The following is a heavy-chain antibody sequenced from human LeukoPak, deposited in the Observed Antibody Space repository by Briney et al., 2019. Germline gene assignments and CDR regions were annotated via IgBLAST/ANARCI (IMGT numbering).Heavy chain of an antibody. CDR3: AGDYYDFWSGTFDY. CDR1: GFTFSSYW. J-gene: IGHJ4*02. Sequence: GGSLRLSCAASGFTFSSYWMHWVRQAPGKGLEWVSTISGAGGTTHYADSVKGRFTVSRDNSNSTMYLEMNTLRAEDTALYYCAGDYYDFWSGTFDYWGQGTPVTVSS. CDR2: ISGAGGTT. D-gene: IGHD3-3*01. V-gene: IGHV3-23*01.